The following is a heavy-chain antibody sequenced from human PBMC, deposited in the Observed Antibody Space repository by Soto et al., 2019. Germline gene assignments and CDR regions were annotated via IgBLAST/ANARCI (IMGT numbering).Heavy chain of an antibody. Sequence: GASVKVSCKASGYTFTSYYMHWVRQAPGQGLEWMGIINPSGGSTSYAQKFQGRVTMTRDTSTSTVYMELSSLRSEDTAVYYCARDGYYDSSAPGSAFDTWGQGTMVTVSS. CDR3: ARDGYYDSSAPGSAFDT. V-gene: IGHV1-46*01. J-gene: IGHJ3*02. CDR2: INPSGGST. D-gene: IGHD3-22*01. CDR1: GYTFTSYY.